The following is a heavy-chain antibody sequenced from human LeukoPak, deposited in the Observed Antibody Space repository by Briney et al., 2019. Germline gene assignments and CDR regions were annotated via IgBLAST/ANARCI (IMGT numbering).Heavy chain of an antibody. CDR1: GGSFSGYY. Sequence: SETLSLTCAVYGGSFSGYYWSWIRQPPGKGLEWIGEINHSGSTNYNPSLKSRVTISVDTSKNQFSLKLSSVTAADTAVYYCARGRGISRYYGSGSYYAFDIWGQGTMVTVSS. V-gene: IGHV4-34*01. D-gene: IGHD3-10*01. J-gene: IGHJ3*02. CDR3: ARGRGISRYYGSGSYYAFDI. CDR2: INHSGST.